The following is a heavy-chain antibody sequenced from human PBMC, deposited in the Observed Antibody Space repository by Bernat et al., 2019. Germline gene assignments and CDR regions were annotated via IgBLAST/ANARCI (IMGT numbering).Heavy chain of an antibody. J-gene: IGHJ4*02. D-gene: IGHD2-2*01. Sequence: EVQLVESGGALVQPGESPRLSCAASGFPFSSCAMNWVRQAPGKGLEWVSYISSSSSYIYYADSVKGRFTISRDNAKNSLYLQMNSLRAEDTAVYYCAGGYCSSTSCYGQADYWGQGTLVTVSS. CDR1: GFPFSSCA. CDR2: ISSSSSYI. CDR3: AGGYCSSTSCYGQADY. V-gene: IGHV3-21*05.